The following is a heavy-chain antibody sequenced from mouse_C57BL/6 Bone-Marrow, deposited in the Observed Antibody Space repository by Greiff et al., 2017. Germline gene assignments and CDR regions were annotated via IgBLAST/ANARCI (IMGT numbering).Heavy chain of an antibody. CDR3: TGSTRYFDV. CDR1: GYTFTDYE. CDR2: IDPETGGT. V-gene: IGHV1-15*01. J-gene: IGHJ1*03. Sequence: QVQLKESGAELVRPGASVTLSCKASGYTFTDYEMHWVKQTPVHGLEWIGAIDPETGGTAYNQKFKGKAILTADKSSSTAYMELRSLTSEDSAVYYWTGSTRYFDVWGTGTTVTVSS.